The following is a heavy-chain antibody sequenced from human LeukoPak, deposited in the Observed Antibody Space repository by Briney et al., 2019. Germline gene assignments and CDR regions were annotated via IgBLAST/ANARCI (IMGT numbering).Heavy chain of an antibody. J-gene: IGHJ4*02. V-gene: IGHV3-15*01. CDR2: IRSKANGGTT. D-gene: IGHD5-18*01. CDR1: GITFRNAS. CDR3: AHRDTTMVRVDY. Sequence: GGSLRLSCTASGITFRNASMSWVRQAPGKGLEWVGRIRSKANGGTTDYAAPVKGRFTISRDDSKNTLYLQMNSLTTEDTAVYFCAHRDTTMVRVDYWGQGTLVTVSS.